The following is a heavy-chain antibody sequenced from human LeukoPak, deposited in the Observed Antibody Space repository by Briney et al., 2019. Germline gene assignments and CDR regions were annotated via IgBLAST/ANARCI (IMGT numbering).Heavy chain of an antibody. Sequence: PGGSLRLSCAASGFTVSDSFMTWVRQAPGKGLEWVSVIYVAGSTYYADSVKGRFTISRDNSKDTLYLQTNSLRAEDTAVYYCATDRNSGKYYDYWGQGTLVSVSS. CDR1: GFTVSDSF. D-gene: IGHD1-26*01. V-gene: IGHV3-53*01. CDR3: ATDRNSGKYYDY. J-gene: IGHJ4*02. CDR2: IYVAGST.